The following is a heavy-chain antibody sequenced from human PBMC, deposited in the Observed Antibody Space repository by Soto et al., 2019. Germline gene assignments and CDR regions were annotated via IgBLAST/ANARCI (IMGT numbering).Heavy chain of an antibody. Sequence: QVQLQESGPGLVKPSQTLSLTCTVSGGSISRGGYYWSWIRQHPGQGLEWIGYIYYSGSTYYNPSLKSRVTISVDTSKNQFSLKLRSVTAADTAVYYCARDLIYGMDVWGQGTTVTVSS. CDR1: GGSISRGGYY. J-gene: IGHJ6*02. V-gene: IGHV4-31*03. D-gene: IGHD2-21*01. CDR3: ARDLIYGMDV. CDR2: IYYSGST.